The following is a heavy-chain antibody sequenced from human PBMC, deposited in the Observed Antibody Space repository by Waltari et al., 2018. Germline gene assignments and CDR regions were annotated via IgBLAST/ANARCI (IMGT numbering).Heavy chain of an antibody. J-gene: IGHJ4*02. CDR2: IKEDGSDK. CDR3: TRHSSYTFDS. CDR1: GFTFKNYW. V-gene: IGHV3-7*01. Sequence: EVQLVESGGGLVKPGVSLRLSCAASGFTFKNYWMGWGRQAPGQGLEWVASIKEDGSDKYYVDSVKGRFTISRDNAQDLLYLQMSSLRVEDTAVYFCTRHSSYTFDSWGQGTLVSVSS. D-gene: IGHD3-22*01.